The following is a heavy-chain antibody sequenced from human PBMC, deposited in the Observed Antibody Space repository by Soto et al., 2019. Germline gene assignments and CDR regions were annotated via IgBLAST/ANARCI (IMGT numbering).Heavy chain of an antibody. CDR1: GGSISSGGYS. CDR3: ARESSVWYFDY. CDR2: IYHSGST. V-gene: IGHV4-30-2*01. D-gene: IGHD3-22*01. Sequence: PSETLSLTCAVSGGSISSGGYSWSWIRQPPGKGLEWIGYIYHSGSTYYNPSLKSRVTISVDTSKNQFSLKLSSVTAADTAVYYCARESSVWYFDYWGQGTLVTVSS. J-gene: IGHJ4*02.